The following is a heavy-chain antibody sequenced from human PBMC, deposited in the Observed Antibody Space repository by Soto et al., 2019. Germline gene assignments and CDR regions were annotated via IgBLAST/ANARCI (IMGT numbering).Heavy chain of an antibody. CDR2: FIPIFVSA. V-gene: IGHV1-69*13. CDR3: ASDVSSDTTGFRGYDL. CDR1: GGTVSSYA. J-gene: IGHJ4*02. Sequence: SVKVSCKASGGTVSSYAITWVRQAPGKGLEWMGVFIPIFVSAHYAPKFQGRITITADESTSTAYMELSGLTSEDTAIYYCASDVSSDTTGFRGYDLWGQGTQVTVSS. D-gene: IGHD3-10*01.